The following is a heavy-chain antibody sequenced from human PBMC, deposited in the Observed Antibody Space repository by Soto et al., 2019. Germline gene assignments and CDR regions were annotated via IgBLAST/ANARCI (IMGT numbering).Heavy chain of an antibody. Sequence: QVQLVESGGGVVQPGGSLRLSCAASGFTFSKFGIHWVRQAPGKGLEWVAVVSYDGSFKYYADSVKGRFTISRDNSKNTLYLQMNSLRPEDTALYYCAKDSDQLLFDYYYYGIDVWGQGTTVTVSS. D-gene: IGHD2-2*01. CDR3: AKDSDQLLFDYYYYGIDV. V-gene: IGHV3-30*18. J-gene: IGHJ6*02. CDR1: GFTFSKFG. CDR2: VSYDGSFK.